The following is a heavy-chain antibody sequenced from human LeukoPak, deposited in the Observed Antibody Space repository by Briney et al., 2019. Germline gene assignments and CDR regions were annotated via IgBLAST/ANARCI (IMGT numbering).Heavy chain of an antibody. CDR2: IRYDGTNK. V-gene: IGHV3-30*02. J-gene: IGHJ3*02. CDR3: ARTGYDAFDI. D-gene: IGHD1-14*01. CDR1: GFTFSSYG. Sequence: GGSLRLSCAASGFTFSSYGMHWVRQAPGKGVEWVAFIRYDGTNKYYADSVKGRFTISRDDSKNTLYLQMNSLRAEDTAVYYCARTGYDAFDIWGQGTMVTVSS.